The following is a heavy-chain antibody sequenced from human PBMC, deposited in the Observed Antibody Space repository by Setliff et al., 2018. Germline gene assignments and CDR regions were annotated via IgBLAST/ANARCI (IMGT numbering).Heavy chain of an antibody. Sequence: SVKVSCKASGYTFTSYDINWVRQATGQGLEWMGWMNPNSGNTGYAQKFQGRVTMTRNTSISTAYMELSSLRSEDTAVYYCARPMYDILTGPPYGMDVWGQGTTVTVSS. J-gene: IGHJ6*02. CDR2: MNPNSGNT. CDR1: GYTFTSYD. V-gene: IGHV1-8*01. CDR3: ARPMYDILTGPPYGMDV. D-gene: IGHD3-9*01.